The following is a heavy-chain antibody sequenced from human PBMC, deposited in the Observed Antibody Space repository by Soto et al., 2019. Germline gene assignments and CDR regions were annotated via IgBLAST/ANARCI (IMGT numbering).Heavy chain of an antibody. J-gene: IGHJ4*02. V-gene: IGHV3-23*01. D-gene: IGHD5-18*01. Sequence: EVQLLESGGGLKQPGGSLRLSCAGSGFTFNNYAMSWVRQAPGKGLEWVSAISGSGVTTYYADYVKGRFTISRDSAKNSLYFQMNSLTVEDAALYFCAKDHTDWGQGNLVTVSS. CDR3: AKDHTD. CDR1: GFTFNNYA. CDR2: ISGSGVTT.